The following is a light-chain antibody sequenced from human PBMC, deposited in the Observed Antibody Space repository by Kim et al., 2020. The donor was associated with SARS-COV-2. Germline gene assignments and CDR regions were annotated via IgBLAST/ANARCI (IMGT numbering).Light chain of an antibody. CDR2: GNS. V-gene: IGLV1-40*01. J-gene: IGLJ3*02. CDR3: QSYDSSLSGSV. CDR1: SSNIGAGYD. Sequence: RVTSSCTGSSSNIGAGYDVHWYQQLPGTAPKLLIYGNSNRPSGVPDRFSGSKSGTSAYLAITGLQAEDEADYYCQSYDSSLSGSVFGGGTQLTVL.